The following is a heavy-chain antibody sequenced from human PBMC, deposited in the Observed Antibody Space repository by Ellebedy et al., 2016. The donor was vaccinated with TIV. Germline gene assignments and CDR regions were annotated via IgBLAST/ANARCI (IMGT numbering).Heavy chain of an antibody. J-gene: IGHJ4*02. CDR1: GFTFSSYA. CDR2: ISGSGGST. V-gene: IGHV3-23*01. D-gene: IGHD3-3*01. Sequence: GESLKISCAASGFTFSSYAMSWVRQAPGKGLEWVSAISGSGGSTYYADSVKGRFTISRDNSKNTLYLQMNSLRAEDTAVYYCAREGHDFWSGLLYWGQGTLVTVSS. CDR3: AREGHDFWSGLLY.